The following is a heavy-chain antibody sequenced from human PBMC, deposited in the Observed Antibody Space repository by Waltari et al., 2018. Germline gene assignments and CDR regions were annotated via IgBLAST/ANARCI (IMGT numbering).Heavy chain of an antibody. J-gene: IGHJ3*02. D-gene: IGHD1-26*01. Sequence: QVQLVQSGAEVTKPGASVKVSCQASGYTFTSYAMHWVRPAPGQRLEWMGWINAGNGNTKYSQKFQGRVTITRDTSASTAYMELSSLRSEDTAVYYCARDGLVGATKGAFDIWGQGTMVTVSS. CDR3: ARDGLVGATKGAFDI. V-gene: IGHV1-3*01. CDR2: INAGNGNT. CDR1: GYTFTSYA.